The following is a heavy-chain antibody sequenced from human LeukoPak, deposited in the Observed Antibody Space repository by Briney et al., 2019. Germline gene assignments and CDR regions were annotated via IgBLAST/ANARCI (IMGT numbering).Heavy chain of an antibody. CDR1: GFNFASNW. V-gene: IGHV3-74*01. CDR2: INSGGSGT. CDR3: ANEIRPNDY. Sequence: GGSLRLSCAASGFNFASNWMHWVRQTPGKGLMWVSRINSGGSGTSYADSVEGRFTISRDNAKNTLYLQMNSLRAEDTAVYYCANEIRPNDYWGQGTLVTVSS. J-gene: IGHJ4*02. D-gene: IGHD4-17*01.